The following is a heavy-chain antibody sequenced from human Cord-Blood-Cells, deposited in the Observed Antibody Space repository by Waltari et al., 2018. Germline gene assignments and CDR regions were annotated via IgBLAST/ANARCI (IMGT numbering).Heavy chain of an antibody. CDR2: IWYDVSNK. D-gene: IGHD1-26*01. CDR1: GFTFSSYG. Sequence: QVQLVESGGGVVQPGRSLRLSCAASGFTFSSYGMHWVRQAPGKGLGWVAVIWYDVSNKYYADSVKGRFTISRDNSKNTLYLQMNSLRAEDTAVYYCARDSAKGSYYWYFDLWGRGTLVTVSS. CDR3: ARDSAKGSYYWYFDL. V-gene: IGHV3-33*01. J-gene: IGHJ2*01.